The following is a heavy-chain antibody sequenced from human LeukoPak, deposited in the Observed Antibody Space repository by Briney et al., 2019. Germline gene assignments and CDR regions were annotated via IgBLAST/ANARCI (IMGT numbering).Heavy chain of an antibody. Sequence: GGSLRHSCAASGFTFSSYAMSWARQAPGKGLEWVSAISGSGGSTYYADSVKGRFTISRDNSKNTLYLQMNSLRAEDMAVYYCAKVKGPYDAFDIWGQGTMVTVSS. J-gene: IGHJ3*02. CDR1: GFTFSSYA. CDR2: ISGSGGST. CDR3: AKVKGPYDAFDI. V-gene: IGHV3-23*01.